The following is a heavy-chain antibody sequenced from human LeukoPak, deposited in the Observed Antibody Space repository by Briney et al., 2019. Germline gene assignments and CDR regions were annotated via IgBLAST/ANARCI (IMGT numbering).Heavy chain of an antibody. Sequence: GGSLRLSCAASGFTFSNYWLSWVRQFPGKALEWVATMKPDGGEKYYVDSVKGRFTISRDNAKNSLYLQMNSLRAEDTAIYYCAKDPGNYFLEFDYRGQGTLVTVSS. CDR1: GFTFSNYW. CDR3: AKDPGNYFLEFDY. D-gene: IGHD2/OR15-2a*01. V-gene: IGHV3-7*03. J-gene: IGHJ4*02. CDR2: MKPDGGEK.